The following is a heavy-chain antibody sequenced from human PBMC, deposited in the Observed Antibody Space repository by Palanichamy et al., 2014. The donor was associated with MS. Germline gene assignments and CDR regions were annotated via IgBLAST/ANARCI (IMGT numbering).Heavy chain of an antibody. Sequence: EVQLLESGGGLVQPGGSLRLSCAASGSTFSSYAMNWVRPWAPGKGAGVGSQGISGSGGSTYYADSVKSRFTISRENSKNTLYLQMNSLRAEDTAVYYCAKDLGRERRIVVVSATRGGAGGFDYWGQGTLVTVSS. J-gene: IGHJ4*02. V-gene: IGHV3-23*01. CDR3: AKDLGRERRIVVVSATRGGAGGFDY. D-gene: IGHD2-2*01. CDR1: GSTFSSYA. CDR2: ISGSGGST.